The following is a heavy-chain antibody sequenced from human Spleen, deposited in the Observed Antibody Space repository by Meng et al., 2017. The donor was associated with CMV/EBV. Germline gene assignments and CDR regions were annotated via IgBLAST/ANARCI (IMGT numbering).Heavy chain of an antibody. V-gene: IGHV3-21*01. CDR2: ISSSSTYI. CDR3: ARDLRSLTSIAVGFDP. D-gene: IGHD6-19*01. J-gene: IGHJ5*02. CDR1: AFTFNTYS. Sequence: GGSLRLSCAASAFTFNTYSMNWVRQAPGKGLEWVSSISSSSTYIFYADSVRGRFTIARDNAKNSLYLQMNRLRAEDTAVYYCARDLRSLTSIAVGFDPWGQGTLVTVSS.